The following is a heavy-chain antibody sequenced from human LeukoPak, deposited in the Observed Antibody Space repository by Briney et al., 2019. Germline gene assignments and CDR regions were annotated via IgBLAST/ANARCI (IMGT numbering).Heavy chain of an antibody. CDR1: GYTFTSYD. CDR2: MNPNSGNT. Sequence: ASVTVSCKASGYTFTSYDINWVRQATGQGLEWMGWMNPNSGNTGYAQKFQGRVTMTRNTSISTAYMELSSLRSEDTAVYYCASASTYDFWSGYYTPVYGMDVWGQGTTVTVSS. V-gene: IGHV1-8*01. CDR3: ASASTYDFWSGYYTPVYGMDV. D-gene: IGHD3-3*01. J-gene: IGHJ6*02.